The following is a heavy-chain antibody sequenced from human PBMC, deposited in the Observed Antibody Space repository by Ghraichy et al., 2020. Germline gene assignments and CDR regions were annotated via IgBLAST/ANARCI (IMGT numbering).Heavy chain of an antibody. V-gene: IGHV4-34*01. CDR2: INHSGST. Sequence: SETLSLTCAVYGGSFSGYYWSWIRQPPGKGLEWIGEINHSGSTNYNPSLKSRVTISVDTSKNQFSLKLSSVTAADTAVYYCARGRRLWFGDRHYFDYWGQGTLVTVSS. D-gene: IGHD3-10*01. J-gene: IGHJ4*02. CDR1: GGSFSGYY. CDR3: ARGRRLWFGDRHYFDY.